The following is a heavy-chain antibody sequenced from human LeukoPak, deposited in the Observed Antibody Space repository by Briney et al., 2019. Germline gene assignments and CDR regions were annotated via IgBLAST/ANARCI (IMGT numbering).Heavy chain of an antibody. Sequence: GGSLRLSCVASGFTLSSYTMNWVRQAPGQGLEWVSAINDSGGSTGYTDAVKGRFTISRDNAKNSLYLQMNSLRAEDTALYYCARGERSIAVAGPDYWGQGTLVTVSS. CDR2: INDSGGST. CDR3: ARGERSIAVAGPDY. J-gene: IGHJ4*02. D-gene: IGHD6-19*01. CDR1: GFTLSSYT. V-gene: IGHV3-20*04.